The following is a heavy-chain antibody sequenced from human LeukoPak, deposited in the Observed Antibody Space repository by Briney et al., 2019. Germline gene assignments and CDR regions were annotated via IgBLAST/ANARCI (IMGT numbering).Heavy chain of an antibody. Sequence: GGSLRLSCAASEFTFSSYGMHWVRQAPGKGLEWVAVIWYDGSNKYYADSVKGRFTISRDNSKNTLYLQMNSLRAEDTAVYYCARDGIEEQLVLYYYGMDVWGQGTTVTVSS. CDR3: ARDGIEEQLVLYYYGMDV. D-gene: IGHD6-13*01. J-gene: IGHJ6*02. CDR1: EFTFSSYG. CDR2: IWYDGSNK. V-gene: IGHV3-33*01.